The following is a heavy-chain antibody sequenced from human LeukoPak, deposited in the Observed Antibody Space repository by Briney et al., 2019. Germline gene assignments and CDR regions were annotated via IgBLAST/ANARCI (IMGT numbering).Heavy chain of an antibody. CDR2: ISSNGGST. CDR1: GFTFSSYA. CDR3: AGGDY. Sequence: GGSLRLSCAASGFTFSSYAMHWVRQAPGKGLEYVSAISSNGGSTYHANSVKGRFIISRDNSKNTLYLQMGSLRAEYMAVYYCAGGDYWGQGTLVTVSS. V-gene: IGHV3-64*01. J-gene: IGHJ4*02.